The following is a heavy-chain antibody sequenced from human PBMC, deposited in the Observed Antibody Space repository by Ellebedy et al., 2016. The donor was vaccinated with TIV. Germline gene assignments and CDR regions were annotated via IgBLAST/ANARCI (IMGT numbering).Heavy chain of an antibody. V-gene: IGHV5-51*01. J-gene: IGHJ6*02. CDR1: GYSFTTYW. CDR2: IYPGDSDT. Sequence: GESLKISCKGSGYSFTTYWIGWVRQMPGKGLEWLGIIYPGDSDTRYSPSFQGQVTISADKSISTAYLQWSSLKASDTAMYYCARLGGSSVVRGDFGVSMDVWGQGTTVTVSS. CDR3: ARLGGSSVVRGDFGVSMDV. D-gene: IGHD3-10*01.